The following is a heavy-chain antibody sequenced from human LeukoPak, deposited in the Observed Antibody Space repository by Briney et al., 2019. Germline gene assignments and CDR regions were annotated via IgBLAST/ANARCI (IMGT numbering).Heavy chain of an antibody. J-gene: IGHJ4*02. CDR1: GGSFSGYY. D-gene: IGHD6-6*01. CDR3: ARGRYGSSSVGFRFDY. CDR2: INHSGST. Sequence: SETLSLTCAVYGGSFSGYYWSWIRQPPGKGLEWIGEINHSGSTNYNPSLKSRVTISVDTSKNQFSLKLSSVTAADTAVYYCARGRYGSSSVGFRFDYWGQGTLSPSPQ. V-gene: IGHV4-34*01.